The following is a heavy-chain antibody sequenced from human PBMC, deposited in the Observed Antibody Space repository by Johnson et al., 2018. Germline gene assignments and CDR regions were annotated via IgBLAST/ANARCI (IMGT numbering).Heavy chain of an antibody. J-gene: IGHJ1*01. Sequence: QVQLQESGPGLVKPSETLSLTCTVSGGSISSYYWSWIRQPPGKGLEWIGYIYYSGSTNYNPSLKSRVTISVDTSKNQFSLKLSSVTAADTAVYYCAKWGGPRLGLFQHWGQGTLVTVSS. CDR3: AKWGGPRLGLFQH. CDR1: GGSISSYY. CDR2: IYYSGST. V-gene: IGHV4-59*01. D-gene: IGHD7-27*01.